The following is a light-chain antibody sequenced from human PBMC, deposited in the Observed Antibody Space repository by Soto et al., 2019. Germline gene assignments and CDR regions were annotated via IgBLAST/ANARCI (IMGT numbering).Light chain of an antibody. Sequence: QSALTQPASVSGSPGQSVTISCTGTSSDVGGFDFVSWYQKHPGKAPKLVIYEVSLRPSGVSDRFSGSKSANTDSLTISGLQAEDDSDYYCSSYTNSGNLVFGGGTKLTVL. CDR2: EVS. J-gene: IGLJ2*01. V-gene: IGLV2-14*01. CDR3: SSYTNSGNLV. CDR1: SSDVGGFDF.